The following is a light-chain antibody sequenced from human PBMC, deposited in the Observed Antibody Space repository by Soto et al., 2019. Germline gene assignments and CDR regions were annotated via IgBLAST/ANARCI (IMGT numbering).Light chain of an antibody. CDR3: QQRGNWPPIT. Sequence: EIVLTQSPATLSLSPGERATLSCRASQSVSTYVAWFQQKPGQAPRLLIYDASNRATGIPARFSGSGSGTDLTLTISSLEPDDFAVYYCQQRGNWPPITFGQGTRLEIK. CDR2: DAS. V-gene: IGKV3-11*01. J-gene: IGKJ5*01. CDR1: QSVSTY.